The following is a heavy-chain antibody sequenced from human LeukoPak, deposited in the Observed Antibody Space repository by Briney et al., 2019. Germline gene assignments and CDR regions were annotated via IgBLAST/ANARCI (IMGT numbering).Heavy chain of an antibody. Sequence: GGSLRLSCAASGFTFSSYSMNWVRQAPGKGLEWVSSISSSSSYIYYADSVKGRFTISRDNAKNSLYLQMNSLRAEDTAVYYCAKVSYCSSTSCQDYWGQGTLVTVSS. CDR1: GFTFSSYS. V-gene: IGHV3-21*01. CDR2: ISSSSSYI. D-gene: IGHD2-2*01. CDR3: AKVSYCSSTSCQDY. J-gene: IGHJ4*02.